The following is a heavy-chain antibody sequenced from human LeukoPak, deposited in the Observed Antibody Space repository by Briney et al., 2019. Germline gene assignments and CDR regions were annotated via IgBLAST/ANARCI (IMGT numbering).Heavy chain of an antibody. CDR1: VGSISSSSYY. CDR3: ARLIAPPLDYGDYDDAFDI. Sequence: SETLSLTCTVSVGSISSSSYYWGWIRQPPGKGLEWIGSIYYSGSTYYNPSLKSRVTISVDTSKNQFSLKLSSVTAADTAVYYCARLIAPPLDYGDYDDAFDIWGQGTMVTVSS. D-gene: IGHD4-17*01. CDR2: IYYSGST. J-gene: IGHJ3*02. V-gene: IGHV4-39*01.